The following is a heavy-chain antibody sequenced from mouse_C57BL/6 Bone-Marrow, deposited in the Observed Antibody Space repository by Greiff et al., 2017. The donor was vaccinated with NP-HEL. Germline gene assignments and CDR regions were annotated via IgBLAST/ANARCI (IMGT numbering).Heavy chain of an antibody. CDR2: INPSNVGP. Sequence: QFQLQQPGTELVKPGASLKLSCKASGYTFTSYLMHWVKQRPGQGLEWIGTINPSNVGPNYNEKFKSKATLTVDKSSSTAYMQLSSLTSEDSAVYYCASRHYYGSTRAMDYWGKGISVTVAS. CDR1: GYTFTSYL. V-gene: IGHV1-53*01. D-gene: IGHD1-1*01. J-gene: IGHJ4*01. CDR3: ASRHYYGSTRAMDY.